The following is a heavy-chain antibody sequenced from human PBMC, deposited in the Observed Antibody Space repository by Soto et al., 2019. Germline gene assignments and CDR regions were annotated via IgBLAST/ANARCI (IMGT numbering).Heavy chain of an antibody. V-gene: IGHV5-10-1*01. CDR3: AKDLAVAGTGLGYFDY. Sequence: PGESLKISCEASGYMFPIYHISWVRQMPGKGLEWVGKIDPSDSRTMYRPSSRARITISVDKSINTAYLEWGRLKASDTAMYYCAKDLAVAGTGLGYFDYWGQGTLVTVSS. CDR1: GYMFPIYH. D-gene: IGHD6-19*01. J-gene: IGHJ4*02. CDR2: IDPSDSRT.